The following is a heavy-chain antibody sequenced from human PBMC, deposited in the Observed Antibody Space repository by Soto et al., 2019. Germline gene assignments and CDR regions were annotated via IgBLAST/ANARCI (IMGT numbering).Heavy chain of an antibody. V-gene: IGHV1-3*04. CDR2: INTANGNK. Sequence: QVQLVQSGAEVKTSGASVKVSCRASGYTFTRNPMHWVRQAPGQRLEWMGWINTANGNKKYAENFQGRVSISRDTSATTAYMELNSLRFEDTAVYYGARETEGGGDLDIWGQGTRVTV. CDR1: GYTFTRNP. CDR3: ARETEGGGDLDI. J-gene: IGHJ3*02. D-gene: IGHD4-17*01.